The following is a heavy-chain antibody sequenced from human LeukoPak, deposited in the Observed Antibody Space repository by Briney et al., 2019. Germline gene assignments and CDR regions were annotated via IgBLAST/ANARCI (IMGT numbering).Heavy chain of an antibody. CDR2: ISGSGDAT. V-gene: IGHV3-23*01. CDR1: GFIFSSYA. CDR3: ARDPGYYDSSGYFDY. J-gene: IGHJ4*02. D-gene: IGHD3-22*01. Sequence: GGSLRLSCAASGFIFSSYAMNWVRQAPGKGLEWVSGISGSGDATFYADPVKGRFTISRDNSKNTLYLQMNSLRAEDTAVYYGARDPGYYDSSGYFDYWGQGTLVTVSS.